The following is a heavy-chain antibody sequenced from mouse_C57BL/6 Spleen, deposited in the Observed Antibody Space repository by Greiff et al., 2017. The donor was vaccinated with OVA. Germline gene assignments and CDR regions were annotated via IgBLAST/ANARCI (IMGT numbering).Heavy chain of an antibody. D-gene: IGHD1-1*01. CDR2: IYPSDSET. CDR3: ARSGTTVGARYCYV. Sequence: VQLQQPGAELVRPGSSVKLSCKASGYTFTSYWMDWVKQRPGQGLEWIGNIYPSDSETHYNQKFKDKATLTVDKSSSTAYLPLSSRTSEDAAVYDCARSGTTVGARYCYVQGTATTVTVSS. V-gene: IGHV1-61*01. CDR1: GYTFTSYW. J-gene: IGHJ1*03.